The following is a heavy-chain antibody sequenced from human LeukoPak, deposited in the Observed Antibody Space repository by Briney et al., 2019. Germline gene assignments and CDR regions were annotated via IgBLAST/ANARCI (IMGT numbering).Heavy chain of an antibody. CDR2: ISYDGSNK. Sequence: GGSLRLSCAASGFTFSRYGMHWVRQAPGKGLEWVAIISYDGSNKYYADSVKGRFTISRDNSKNTLYLQMNILSAEDTSVYYCARDGAFGYCSGGSCFRDAFDFWGQGTLVTVS. CDR3: ARDGAFGYCSGGSCFRDAFDF. J-gene: IGHJ3*01. D-gene: IGHD2-15*01. V-gene: IGHV3-30*03. CDR1: GFTFSRYG.